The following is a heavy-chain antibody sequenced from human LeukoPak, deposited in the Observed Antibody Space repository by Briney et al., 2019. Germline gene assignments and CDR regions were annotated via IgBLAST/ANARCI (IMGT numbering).Heavy chain of an antibody. D-gene: IGHD2-21*01. Sequence: SETLSLTCTVSGGSISSGDYYWSWIRQPPGKGLEWIGYIYYSGSTYYNPSLKSRVTISVDTSKNQFSLKLSSVTAADTAVYYCAREEVGIDAFDIWGQGTMVTVSS. V-gene: IGHV4-30-4*01. J-gene: IGHJ3*02. CDR3: AREEVGIDAFDI. CDR1: GGSISSGDYY. CDR2: IYYSGST.